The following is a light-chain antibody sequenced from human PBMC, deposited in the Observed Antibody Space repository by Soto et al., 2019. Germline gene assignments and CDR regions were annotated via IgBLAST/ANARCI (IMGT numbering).Light chain of an antibody. Sequence: EIVLTQSPGTLSLSPGERATFSCRASQSVSSNYLAWYQQKPGQAPRLLIYGAFKRATGIPDRFSGSGSGKDFTLTISRMEPEDLAVYCCQQYGSSPRTFGQGTKVDIK. J-gene: IGKJ1*01. CDR2: GAF. CDR1: QSVSSNY. V-gene: IGKV3-20*01. CDR3: QQYGSSPRT.